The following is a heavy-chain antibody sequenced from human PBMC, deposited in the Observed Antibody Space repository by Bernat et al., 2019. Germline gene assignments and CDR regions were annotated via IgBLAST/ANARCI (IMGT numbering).Heavy chain of an antibody. V-gene: IGHV3-43*02. J-gene: IGHJ4*02. CDR2: ISGDGGST. CDR1: GFTFDDYA. D-gene: IGHD5-12*01. Sequence: VQLVESGGGVVQPGGSLRLSFAASGFTFDDYAMHWVRQAPGKGLEWVSLISGDGGSTYYADSVKGRFTISRDNSKNSLYLQMNSLRTEDTALYYCAKISRYSGYDWFDYWGQGTLVTVSS. CDR3: AKISRYSGYDWFDY.